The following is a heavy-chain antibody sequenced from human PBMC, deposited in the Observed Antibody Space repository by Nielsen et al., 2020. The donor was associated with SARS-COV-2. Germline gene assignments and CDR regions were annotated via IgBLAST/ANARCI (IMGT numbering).Heavy chain of an antibody. CDR1: GASVNSNSYY. CDR2: IYFSGYT. CDR3: ARGLYSYGPTPGY. Sequence: SETLSLTCSVSGASVNSNSYYWGWIRQSPGKGLEWIATIYFSGYTYYNPSLKSRVAISADTSKNQFSLKMNSVTATDTAVYFCARGLYSYGPTPGYWGQGTLVTVSS. D-gene: IGHD5-18*01. V-gene: IGHV4-39*01. J-gene: IGHJ4*02.